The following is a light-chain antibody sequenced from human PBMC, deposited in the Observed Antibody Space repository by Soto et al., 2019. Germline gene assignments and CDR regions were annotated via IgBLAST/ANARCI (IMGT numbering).Light chain of an antibody. V-gene: IGKV1-5*01. CDR3: QQSYSTPPT. CDR1: QSISSW. J-gene: IGKJ1*01. Sequence: DIQMTQSPSTLSASVGDRVTITCRASQSISSWLAWYQQKPGKAPKLLIYDASSLESGVPSRFSGSGSGTEFTLTISSLQPDDCETYYCQQSYSTPPTFGQGTKVDIK. CDR2: DAS.